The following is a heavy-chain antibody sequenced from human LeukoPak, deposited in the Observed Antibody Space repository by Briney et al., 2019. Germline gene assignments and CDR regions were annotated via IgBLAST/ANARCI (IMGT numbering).Heavy chain of an antibody. J-gene: IGHJ4*02. V-gene: IGHV3-33*01. CDR1: GFTFSSYG. CDR3: ARDLAGYFPN. Sequence: PGGSLRLSCAASGFTFSSYGMHGVRQAPDKGLEWVAVIWYDGSNKYYADSVKGRFTISRDNSKNTLYLQMNSLRAEDTAVYYCARDLAGYFPNWGQGTLVTVSS. D-gene: IGHD6-13*01. CDR2: IWYDGSNK.